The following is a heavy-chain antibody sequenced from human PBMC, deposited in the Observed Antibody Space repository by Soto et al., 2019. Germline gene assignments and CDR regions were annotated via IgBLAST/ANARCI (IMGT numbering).Heavy chain of an antibody. J-gene: IGHJ3*02. V-gene: IGHV4-61*01. CDR1: GGFVSSGTYY. CDR2: MSHSGGT. D-gene: IGHD1-1*01. CDR3: ARVERGTVTTVVDAFDI. Sequence: SETLSLTCAVYGGFVSSGTYYWSWIRQPPGKGLEWIGEMSHSGGTHFNPSLKSRVTISVDTSKNQFSLRMSSVTAADTALYYCARVERGTVTTVVDAFDIWGPGTMVTVSS.